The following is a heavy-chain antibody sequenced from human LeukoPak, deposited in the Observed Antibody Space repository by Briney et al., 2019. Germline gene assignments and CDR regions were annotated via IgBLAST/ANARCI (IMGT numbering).Heavy chain of an antibody. CDR3: ARDSGDYYYYGMDV. Sequence: SETLSLTCAVSGYSISSGYYWGWIRQPPGKGLEWIGRIYHSGSTYYNPSLKSRVTISVDTSKNQFYLKLSSVTAADTAVYYCARDSGDYYYYGMDVWGKGTTVTVSS. CDR2: IYHSGST. V-gene: IGHV4-38-2*02. J-gene: IGHJ6*04. CDR1: GYSISSGYY. D-gene: IGHD3-10*01.